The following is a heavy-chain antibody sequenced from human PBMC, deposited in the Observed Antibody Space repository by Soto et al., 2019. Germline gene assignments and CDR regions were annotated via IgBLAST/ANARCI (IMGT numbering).Heavy chain of an antibody. V-gene: IGHV2-70*01. CDR2: IDWDDDK. CDR1: GFSLSTSGMC. J-gene: IGHJ4*02. CDR3: ARIVGCPMAYYFDY. Sequence: SGPTAGEPTQTLTLTCTFFGFSLSTSGMCVSWIRQPPGKALEWLALIDWDDDKYYSTSLKTRLTISKDTSKDQVVLTMTNMDPVATATYYRARIVGCPMAYYFDYWGQGTLVTVSS. D-gene: IGHD3-10*01.